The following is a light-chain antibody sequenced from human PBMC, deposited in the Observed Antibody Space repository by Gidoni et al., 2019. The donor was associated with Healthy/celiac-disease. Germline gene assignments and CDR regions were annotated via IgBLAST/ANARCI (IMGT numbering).Light chain of an antibody. CDR2: GNS. J-gene: IGLJ3*02. CDR3: QSYDSSLSRV. Sequence: QSVLTQPPPVSGAPGQRVTLSCTGSSANIGAGYDVHWYQQLPGTAPKLLIYGNSNRPSGVPDRFSGSKSGTSASLAITGLQAEDEADYYCQSYDSSLSRVFGGGTKLTVL. V-gene: IGLV1-40*01. CDR1: SANIGAGYD.